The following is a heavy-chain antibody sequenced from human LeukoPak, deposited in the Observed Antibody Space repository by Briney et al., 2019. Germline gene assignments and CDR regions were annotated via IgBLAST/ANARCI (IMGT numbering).Heavy chain of an antibody. J-gene: IGHJ3*02. V-gene: IGHV4-59*01. CDR3: ARDRQWRGTSGAFDI. CDR1: GGSISSYY. CDR2: IYYSGST. D-gene: IGHD6-19*01. Sequence: PSETLSLTCTVSGGSISSYYWSWIRQPPGKGLEWIGYIYYSGSTNYNTSLKSRVTISVDTSKNQFSLKLSSVTAADTAVYYCARDRQWRGTSGAFDIWGQGTMVTVSS.